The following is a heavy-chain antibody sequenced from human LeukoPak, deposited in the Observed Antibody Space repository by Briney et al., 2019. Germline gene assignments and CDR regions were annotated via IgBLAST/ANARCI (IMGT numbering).Heavy chain of an antibody. D-gene: IGHD3-22*01. Sequence: GGSVKVSCKASGYTFTSYGISGGRQAPGQGLEWMGWNSAYKGKTNYAQKLQGRVTMTPHTSTHTHNISLRKLTADDTAVYYCAKDFDYYDTSDYFFLAVFHYWGQGPLVPVSS. CDR3: AKDFDYYDTSDYFFLAVFHY. J-gene: IGHJ4*02. CDR1: GYTFTSYG. V-gene: IGHV1-18*01. CDR2: NSAYKGKT.